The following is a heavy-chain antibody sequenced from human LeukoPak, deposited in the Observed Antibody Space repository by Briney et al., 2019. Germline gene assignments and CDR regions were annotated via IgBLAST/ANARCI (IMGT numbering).Heavy chain of an antibody. CDR1: GFTFSAYG. CDR2: IYSGGSA. Sequence: GGSLRLSCAASGFTFSAYGMSWVRQAPGKGLEWVSVIYSGGSAYYADSVKGRFAISRDHSTNTLYLQMNSLTAEDTAVYYCARVIVVVATMDYFDFWGQGTLVTVSS. V-gene: IGHV3-53*01. CDR3: ARVIVVVATMDYFDF. J-gene: IGHJ4*02. D-gene: IGHD2-15*01.